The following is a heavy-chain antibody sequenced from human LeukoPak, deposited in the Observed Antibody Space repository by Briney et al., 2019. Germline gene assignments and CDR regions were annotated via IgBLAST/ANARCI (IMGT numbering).Heavy chain of an antibody. J-gene: IGHJ4*02. CDR1: GFPFSSYS. CDR3: ARSIPYGTTWYGRSDY. D-gene: IGHD6-13*01. V-gene: IGHV3-7*03. CDR2: IKPDGTTK. Sequence: GGSLRLSCAASGFPFSSYSMTWVRQAPGKGLEWVANIKPDGTTKFYVDSVKGRFTISRDSALNSLYLQMNSLRAEDTAIYYCARSIPYGTTWYGRSDYWGQGTLVTVSS.